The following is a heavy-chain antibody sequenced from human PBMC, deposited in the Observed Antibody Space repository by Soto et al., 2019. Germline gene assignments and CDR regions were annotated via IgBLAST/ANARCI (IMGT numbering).Heavy chain of an antibody. CDR3: ARDPVGGNWFDL. Sequence: PSETLSLTCTVSGGSISSYYWSWIRQPPGKGLEWIGYIYYTGLSNSNPSLNSRVTVSVDTSTSTASMELRSLRSDDTAVYYCARDPVGGNWFDLWGQGTLVTVSS. CDR2: IYYTGLS. V-gene: IGHV4-59*01. CDR1: GGSISSYY. D-gene: IGHD1-26*01. J-gene: IGHJ5*02.